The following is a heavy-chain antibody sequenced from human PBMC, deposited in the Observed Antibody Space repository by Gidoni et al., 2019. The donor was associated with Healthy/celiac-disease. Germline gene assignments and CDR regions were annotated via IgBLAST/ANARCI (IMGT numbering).Heavy chain of an antibody. CDR2: INPNRGGS. CDR3: ARESYDYLLDY. J-gene: IGHJ4*02. D-gene: IGHD5-12*01. CDR1: GYTFTGYY. V-gene: IGHV1-2*05. Sequence: QVQLVQSGAEVKKPGASVKVSCKASGYTFTGYYMHWVRQAPGQGLEWMGRINPNRGGSNYAQKFQGRVTMTRDTSISTAYMELSRLRSDDTVVYYCARESYDYLLDYWGQGTLVTVSS.